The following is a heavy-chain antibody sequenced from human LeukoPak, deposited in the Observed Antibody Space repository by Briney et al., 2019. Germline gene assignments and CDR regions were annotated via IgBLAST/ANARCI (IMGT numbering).Heavy chain of an antibody. CDR1: GFTFSSYW. CDR2: INSDGSST. Sequence: GGSLRLSCAASGFTFSSYWMHWVRQAPGKGLVWVSRINSDGSSTSYADSVKGRFTISRGNAKNTLYLQMNSLRAEDTAVYYCATLAYCGGDCYSGAFDIWGQGTMVTVSS. J-gene: IGHJ3*02. CDR3: ATLAYCGGDCYSGAFDI. V-gene: IGHV3-74*01. D-gene: IGHD2-21*01.